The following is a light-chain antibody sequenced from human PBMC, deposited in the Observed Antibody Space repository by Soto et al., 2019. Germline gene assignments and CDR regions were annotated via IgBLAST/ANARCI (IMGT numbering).Light chain of an antibody. CDR3: QQYNNWPPT. J-gene: IGKJ5*01. CDR1: QSVSNN. V-gene: IGKV3-15*01. Sequence: EIVMTQSPATLSVSPGERATLSCRASQSVSNNLAWYQQKPGQAPRLLIYGASTRATGIPARFSGSGSVTEFTLTISSLKSEDFAVYSCQQYNNWPPTFGQGTRLEI. CDR2: GAS.